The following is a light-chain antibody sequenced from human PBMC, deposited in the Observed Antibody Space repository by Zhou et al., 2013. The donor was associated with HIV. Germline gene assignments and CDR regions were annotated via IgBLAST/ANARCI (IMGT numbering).Light chain of an antibody. Sequence: DVVLTQSPLFLPVTLGQPASISCRSTQGLVHTNGDTFLNWFRQRPGQPPRRLIHKVSDRDSGVPDRFSGSGSGTAFTLNITRVEAEDIGIYYCMQATHWPPTFGQGTKVDIK. V-gene: IGKV2-30*02. CDR1: QGLVHTNGDTF. J-gene: IGKJ1*01. CDR2: KVS. CDR3: MQATHWPPT.